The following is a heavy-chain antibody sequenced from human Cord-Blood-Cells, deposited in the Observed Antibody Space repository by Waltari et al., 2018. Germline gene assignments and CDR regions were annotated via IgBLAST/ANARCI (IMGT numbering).Heavy chain of an antibody. J-gene: IGHJ3*02. CDR2: IYYSGST. CDR3: ARHPPAAAGILDAFDI. D-gene: IGHD6-13*01. Sequence: QLQLQESGPGLVKPSETLSLTCTVAGGAISSSRSYWGRIRQPPGKGLVWIGSIYYSGSTYYNPSLKSRVTISVDTSKNQFSLKLSSVTAADTAVYYCARHPPAAAGILDAFDIWGQGTMVTVSS. CDR1: GGAISSSRSY. V-gene: IGHV4-39*01.